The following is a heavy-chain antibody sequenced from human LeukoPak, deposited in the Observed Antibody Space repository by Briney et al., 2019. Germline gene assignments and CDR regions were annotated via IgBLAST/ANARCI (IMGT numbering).Heavy chain of an antibody. D-gene: IGHD2/OR15-2a*01. J-gene: IGHJ4*02. Sequence: HPGGSLRLSCVTSGIRFRNYGMHWVRQTPGKGLEWVAIIWYDGSKKYYTESVKGRFTISRDDSKNTLYLQMNSLRVEDTAMYYCATSLGEFTFANWGQGALVTVSS. V-gene: IGHV3-33*01. CDR1: GIRFRNYG. CDR2: IWYDGSKK. CDR3: ATSLGEFTFAN.